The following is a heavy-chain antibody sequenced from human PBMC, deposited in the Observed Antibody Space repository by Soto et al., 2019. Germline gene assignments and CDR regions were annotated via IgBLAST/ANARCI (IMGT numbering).Heavy chain of an antibody. Sequence: QVQLVQSGAEVKKPGSSVKVSCKASGGTFSSYAISWVRQAPGQGLEWMGGIIPIFGTANYAQKFQGRVTITAAESTSTAYMELSSLSSEDTAVYYCARSRPDIVVVVAATHYYYYGMDVWGQGTTVAVSS. J-gene: IGHJ6*02. D-gene: IGHD2-15*01. CDR2: IIPIFGTA. CDR1: GGTFSSYA. CDR3: ARSRPDIVVVVAATHYYYYGMDV. V-gene: IGHV1-69*12.